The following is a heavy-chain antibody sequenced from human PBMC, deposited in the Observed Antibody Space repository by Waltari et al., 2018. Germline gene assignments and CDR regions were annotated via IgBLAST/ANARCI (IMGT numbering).Heavy chain of an antibody. CDR3: ARRSPYYYGSGSYYNWFDP. CDR2: INPNSGGT. D-gene: IGHD3-10*01. CDR1: GYTFTGYY. Sequence: QVQLVQSGAEVKKPGASVKVSCKASGYTFTGYYMHWVRQAPGHGLEWMGWINPNSGGTNYAQKFQGRVTMTRDTSISTAYMELSRLRSDDTAVYYCARRSPYYYGSGSYYNWFDPWGQGTLVTVSS. V-gene: IGHV1-2*02. J-gene: IGHJ5*02.